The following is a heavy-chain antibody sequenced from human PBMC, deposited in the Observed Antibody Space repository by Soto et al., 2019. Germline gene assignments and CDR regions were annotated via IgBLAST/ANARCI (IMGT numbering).Heavy chain of an antibody. CDR3: ARDASGIAVAGTKKNYYGMDV. V-gene: IGHV3-48*03. CDR2: ISSSGSTI. Sequence: GGSLRLSCAASGFTFSSYEMNWVRQAPGKGLEWVSYISSSGSTIYYADSVKGRFTISRDNAKNSLYLQMNSLRAEDTAVYYCARDASGIAVAGTKKNYYGMDVWGQGTTVTVSS. D-gene: IGHD6-19*01. J-gene: IGHJ6*02. CDR1: GFTFSSYE.